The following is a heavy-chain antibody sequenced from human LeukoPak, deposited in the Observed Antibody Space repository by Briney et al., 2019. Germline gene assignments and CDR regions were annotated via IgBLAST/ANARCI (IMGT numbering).Heavy chain of an antibody. D-gene: IGHD3-9*01. Sequence: SGPTLVNPTQTLTLTCTFSGFSLSTSGVGVGWIRQPPGKALEWLALIYWDDDKRYSPSLKSRLNITKDTSKNQVVLTMTNMDPVDTATYYCAHRRTETLRYFDWYFDYWGQGTLVTVSS. CDR3: AHRRTETLRYFDWYFDY. CDR1: GFSLSTSGVG. V-gene: IGHV2-5*02. J-gene: IGHJ4*02. CDR2: IYWDDDK.